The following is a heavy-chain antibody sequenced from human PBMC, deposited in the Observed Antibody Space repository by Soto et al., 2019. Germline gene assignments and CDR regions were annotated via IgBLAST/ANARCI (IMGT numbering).Heavy chain of an antibody. CDR1: GYSLSTSGVG. D-gene: IGHD2-15*01. Sequence: QITLKESGPTLVKPTQSLTLTCTFSGYSLSTSGVGVGWMRQPPGKALEGLALIYWDDDTRYSPSLKSRLTITKDTSKNQVVLTMTNMDPVDTATDYCAHSYCSGVRFYSGVLDYWGQGTLVTVSS. V-gene: IGHV2-5*02. CDR2: IYWDDDT. J-gene: IGHJ4*02. CDR3: AHSYCSGVRFYSGVLDY.